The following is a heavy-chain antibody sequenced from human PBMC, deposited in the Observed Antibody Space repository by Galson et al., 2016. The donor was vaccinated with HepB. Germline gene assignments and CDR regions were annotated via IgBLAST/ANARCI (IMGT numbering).Heavy chain of an antibody. V-gene: IGHV3-72*01. Sequence: SLRLSCGASGFILSDYYMDWVRQAPGKGLEWVGRTRNRARSHTTDYAASVKGRFIISRDNSRSLVYLQMNGLKADDTAVYYCTRTGLGDFDYWGRGILVTVSS. J-gene: IGHJ4*02. CDR1: GFILSDYY. CDR2: TRNRARSHTT. CDR3: TRTGLGDFDY.